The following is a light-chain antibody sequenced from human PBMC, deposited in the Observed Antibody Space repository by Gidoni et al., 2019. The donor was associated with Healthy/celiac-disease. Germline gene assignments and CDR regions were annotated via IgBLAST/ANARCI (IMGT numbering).Light chain of an antibody. J-gene: IGLJ2*01. CDR2: DGS. CDR1: SSDVGGYNY. CDR3: SSFAV. V-gene: IGLV2-14*01. Sequence: QSALTQPASVSGSPGQSITISCTGTSSDVGGYNYVSWYQQHPGKAPKLMIYDGSNRPSGVSNRFSGSKSGNTASLTISGLQAEDEADYYCSSFAVFGGGTKLTVL.